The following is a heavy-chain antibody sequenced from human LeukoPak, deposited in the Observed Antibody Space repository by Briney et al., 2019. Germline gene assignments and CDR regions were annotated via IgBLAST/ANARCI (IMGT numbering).Heavy chain of an antibody. Sequence: SETLSLTCTVSGGSISSYSWSWIRQPPGKGLEWIGYIYHSGSTYYNPSLKSRVTISVDRSKNQFSLKLSSVTAADTAVYYCARDSSSGSDVWGQGTTVTVSS. CDR3: ARDSSSGSDV. CDR1: GGSISSYS. CDR2: IYHSGST. D-gene: IGHD3-10*01. J-gene: IGHJ6*02. V-gene: IGHV4-30-2*01.